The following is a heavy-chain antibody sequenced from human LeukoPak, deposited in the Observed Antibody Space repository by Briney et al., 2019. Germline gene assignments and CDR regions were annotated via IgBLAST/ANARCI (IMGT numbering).Heavy chain of an antibody. CDR1: GGSISTGGLY. V-gene: IGHV4-31*03. CDR2: IYYSGTT. J-gene: IGHJ4*02. CDR3: ARFRTGSYYYDSSGPYGYFDY. D-gene: IGHD3-22*01. Sequence: PSETLSLTCTVSGGSISTGGLYWSWIRQHPGKGLEWIGYIYYSGTTYYNPSLKSRVTISVDTSKNQFSLKLSSVTAADTAVYYCARFRTGSYYYDSSGPYGYFDYWGQGTLVTVSS.